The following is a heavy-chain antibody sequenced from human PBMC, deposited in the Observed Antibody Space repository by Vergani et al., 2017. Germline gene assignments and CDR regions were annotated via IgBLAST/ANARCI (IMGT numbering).Heavy chain of an antibody. CDR2: ISSSSSYI. CDR1: GFTFSSYS. V-gene: IGHV3-21*01. Sequence: EVQLVESGGGLVKPGGSLRLSCAASGFTFSSYSMNWVRQAPGKGLEWVSSISSSSSYIYYADSVKGRFTISRDNAKNSLYLQMNSLRAEDTAVYYCASSPIAAAVTVWYFDLWGRGTLVTVSS. CDR3: ASSPIAAAVTVWYFDL. J-gene: IGHJ2*01. D-gene: IGHD6-13*01.